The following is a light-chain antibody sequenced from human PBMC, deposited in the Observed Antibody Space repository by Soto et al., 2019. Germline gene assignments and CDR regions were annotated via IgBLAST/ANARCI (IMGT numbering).Light chain of an antibody. CDR1: SSDVGTYNR. J-gene: IGLJ1*01. CDR3: SSYTSSSTYV. CDR2: EVN. Sequence: QSALTQPPSVSGSPGQSVIISCTGTSSDVGTYNRVSWYQQPPGTAPKLMIFEVNNRPAGVPDRFSGSKSGNTASLTISGLPAEDEAVYYCSSYTSSSTYVFGTGTKVTVL. V-gene: IGLV2-18*02.